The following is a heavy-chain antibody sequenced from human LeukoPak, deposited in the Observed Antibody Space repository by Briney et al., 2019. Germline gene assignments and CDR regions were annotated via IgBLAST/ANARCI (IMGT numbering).Heavy chain of an antibody. V-gene: IGHV1-69*13. CDR3: AREGSWAGFWSGYPV. CDR1: GGTFSSYA. CDR2: IIPIFGTA. J-gene: IGHJ6*04. D-gene: IGHD3-3*01. Sequence: SVKVSCKASGGTFSSYAISWVRQAPGQGLEWMGGIIPIFGTANYAQKFQGRVTITADESTSTAYMELSSLRSEDTAVYYCAREGSWAGFWSGYPVWGKGTTVTVSS.